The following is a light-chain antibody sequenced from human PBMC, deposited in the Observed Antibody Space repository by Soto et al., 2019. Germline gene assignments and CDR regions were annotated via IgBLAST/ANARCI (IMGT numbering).Light chain of an antibody. CDR3: QQYGSSRLT. J-gene: IGKJ5*01. V-gene: IGKV3-15*01. Sequence: EIVMTQSPATLSVSPGERATLSCRASQSVSSNLAWYQQKPGQAPRLLIYGASTRATGIPARFSGSGSGTEFTLTISSLQSEDFAVYYCQQYGSSRLTFGGGTRLEIK. CDR2: GAS. CDR1: QSVSSN.